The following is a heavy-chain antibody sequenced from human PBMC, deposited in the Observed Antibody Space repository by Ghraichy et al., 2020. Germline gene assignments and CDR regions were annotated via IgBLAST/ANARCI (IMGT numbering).Heavy chain of an antibody. J-gene: IGHJ4*02. D-gene: IGHD1-7*01. Sequence: SETLSLTCTVSGGSISSGGYYWSWIRQHPGKGLEWIGYIYYSGSTYYNPSLKSRVTISVDTSKNQFSLKLSSVTAADTAVYYCARDPLGTTPYFDYWGQGTLVTVSS. V-gene: IGHV4-31*03. CDR2: IYYSGST. CDR1: GGSISSGGYY. CDR3: ARDPLGTTPYFDY.